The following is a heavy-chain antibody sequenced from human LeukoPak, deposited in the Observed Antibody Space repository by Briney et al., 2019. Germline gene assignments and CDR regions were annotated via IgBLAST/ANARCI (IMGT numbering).Heavy chain of an antibody. Sequence: PGGSLRLSRAASGFTFSSYAMSWVRQAPGKGLEWVSAISGSGGSTYYADSVKGRFTISRDNSKNTLYLQMNSLRAEDTAVYYCTSSSSRGIYYYYYYMDVWGKGTTVTVSS. J-gene: IGHJ6*03. CDR2: ISGSGGST. CDR3: TSSSSRGIYYYYYYMDV. D-gene: IGHD6-6*01. V-gene: IGHV3-23*01. CDR1: GFTFSSYA.